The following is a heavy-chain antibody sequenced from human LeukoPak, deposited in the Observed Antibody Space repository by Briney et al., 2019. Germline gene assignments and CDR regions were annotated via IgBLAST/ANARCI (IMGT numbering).Heavy chain of an antibody. Sequence: ASVKVSCKASGYSLTGYYMHWVRQAPGQGLEWMGWINPNSGETGYAQEFQGRVSMTRDMSISTIYMELARLKSDDTAFYYCARWDGYSSSPDYWGQGSPVTVSS. CDR3: ARWDGYSSSPDY. J-gene: IGHJ4*02. CDR2: INPNSGET. CDR1: GYSLTGYY. D-gene: IGHD6-13*01. V-gene: IGHV1-2*02.